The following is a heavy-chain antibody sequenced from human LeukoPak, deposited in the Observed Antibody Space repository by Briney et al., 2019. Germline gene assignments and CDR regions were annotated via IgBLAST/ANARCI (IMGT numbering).Heavy chain of an antibody. J-gene: IGHJ4*02. CDR2: ISAYKRDT. CDR3: TRDAVKYSSLPFYSDY. D-gene: IGHD6-19*01. V-gene: IGHV1-18*01. Sequence: ASVKVSCKTFGYTFHNYGINWVRQAPGQGLEWMGWISAYKRDTNYAQKFYDRVTMTTDTSTSTVYMEVRSLRSDDTAVYYCTRDAVKYSSLPFYSDYWGQGTQVTVSS. CDR1: GYTFHNYG.